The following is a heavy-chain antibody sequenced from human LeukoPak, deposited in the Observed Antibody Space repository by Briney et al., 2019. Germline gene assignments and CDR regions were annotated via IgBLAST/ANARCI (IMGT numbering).Heavy chain of an antibody. V-gene: IGHV4-30-4*08. CDR1: GGSISSGDYY. Sequence: PSQTLSLTCTVSGGSISSGDYYWRWIRQPPGKGLEWIGYIYYSGSTNYNPSLKSRVTISVDTSKNQFSLKLSSVTAADTAVYYCARGFDFWGYYYYYMDVWGKGTTVTVSS. CDR3: ARGFDFWGYYYYYMDV. CDR2: IYYSGST. D-gene: IGHD3-3*01. J-gene: IGHJ6*03.